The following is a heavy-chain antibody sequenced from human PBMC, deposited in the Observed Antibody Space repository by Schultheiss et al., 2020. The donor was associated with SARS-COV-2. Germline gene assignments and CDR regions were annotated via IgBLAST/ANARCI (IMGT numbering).Heavy chain of an antibody. CDR1: GFTFTSSA. D-gene: IGHD6-19*01. J-gene: IGHJ4*02. CDR3: ARASRYSSGYFDY. V-gene: IGHV1-58*01. Sequence: KISCKASGFTFTSSAVQWVRQARGQRLEWIGWIVVGSGNTNYAQKFQERVTITRDMSTSTAYMELRSLRSDDTAVYHCARASRYSSGYFDYWGQGTLVTVSS. CDR2: IVVGSGNT.